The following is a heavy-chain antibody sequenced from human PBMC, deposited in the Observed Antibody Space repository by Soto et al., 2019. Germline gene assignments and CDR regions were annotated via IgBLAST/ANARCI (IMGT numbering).Heavy chain of an antibody. CDR3: ARDYYYGSGSYYGY. Sequence: SETLSLTCTVSGGSISSGDYYWSWIRQPPGKGLEWIGYIYYSGSTYYNPSLKSRVTVSVDTSKNQFSLKLSSVTAADTAVYYCARDYYYGSGSYYGYWGQGTLVTVPQ. V-gene: IGHV4-30-4*01. CDR2: IYYSGST. J-gene: IGHJ4*02. D-gene: IGHD3-10*01. CDR1: GGSISSGDYY.